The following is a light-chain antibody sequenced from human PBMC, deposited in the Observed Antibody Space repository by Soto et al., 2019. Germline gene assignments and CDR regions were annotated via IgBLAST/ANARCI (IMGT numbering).Light chain of an antibody. V-gene: IGKV4-1*01. Sequence: DIVMTQSPDSLAVSLGERATINCKSSRSVIDTYNHKNCLAWFQQKPGQPPKLLIYWASTRASGVPDRFTGSGSGTDFTLTIRSLQAEDVAVYYCQQFSSNLFTFGPGTKVTIK. CDR1: RSVIDTYNHKNC. J-gene: IGKJ3*01. CDR2: WAS. CDR3: QQFSSNLFT.